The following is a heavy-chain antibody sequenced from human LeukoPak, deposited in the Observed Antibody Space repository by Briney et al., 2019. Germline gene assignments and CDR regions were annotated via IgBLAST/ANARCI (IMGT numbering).Heavy chain of an antibody. CDR3: ARIEGLEALTSLFDY. D-gene: IGHD3-3*01. CDR2: INWNGGST. CDR1: GFTFDDYG. V-gene: IGHV3-20*04. J-gene: IGHJ4*02. Sequence: GGSLRLSCAASGFTFDDYGMSWVRQAPGKGLEWVSGINWNGGSTGYADSVKGRFTISRDNAKNSLYLQMNSLRAEDTALYYCARIEGLEALTSLFDYWGQGTLVTVSS.